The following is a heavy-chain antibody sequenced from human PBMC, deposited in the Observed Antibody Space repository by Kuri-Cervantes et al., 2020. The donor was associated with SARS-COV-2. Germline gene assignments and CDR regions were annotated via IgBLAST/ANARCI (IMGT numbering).Heavy chain of an antibody. CDR3: ARKYQLLGSKNYYYYGMAV. CDR2: ISAYNGNT. CDR1: GYTFTSYG. V-gene: IGHV1-18*01. Sequence: ASVKVSCKASGYTFTSYGISWVRQAPGQGLEWMGWISAYNGNTNYAQKLQGRVTMTTDTSTSTAYMELRSLRSEDTAVYYCARKYQLLGSKNYYYYGMAVWGQGTMVTVSS. D-gene: IGHD2-2*01. J-gene: IGHJ6*01.